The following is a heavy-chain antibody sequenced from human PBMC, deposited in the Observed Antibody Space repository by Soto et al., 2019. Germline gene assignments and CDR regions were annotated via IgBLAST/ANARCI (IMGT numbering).Heavy chain of an antibody. CDR1: GDSIISSDFY. Sequence: SETLSLTCTVSGDSIISSDFYWGWVRQPPGKGLEWIGSVFYLGSSYYNPSLKSRVTMSVDTSKNQFSLRLRSVTAADTALYFCARHSLALRKNNWFDPWGQGIMVTVS. CDR2: VFYLGSS. D-gene: IGHD3-3*02. CDR3: ARHSLALRKNNWFDP. V-gene: IGHV4-39*01. J-gene: IGHJ5*02.